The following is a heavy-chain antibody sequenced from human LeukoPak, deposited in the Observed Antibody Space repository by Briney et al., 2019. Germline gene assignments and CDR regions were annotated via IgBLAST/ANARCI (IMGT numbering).Heavy chain of an antibody. CDR1: GFSINTAHY. J-gene: IGHJ2*01. D-gene: IGHD2-21*01. V-gene: IGHV4-38-2*01. CDR2: IIEKGNA. CDR3: ARGYYPPRWYFDL. Sequence: SETLSLTCAVSGFSINTAHYWGWVRQPPGEGLEWIGEIIEKGNANYNPSLKSRVTIDLDTSKNQFSLKLTSMTAADTAMYYCARGYYPPRWYFDLWGRGTLVTVSS.